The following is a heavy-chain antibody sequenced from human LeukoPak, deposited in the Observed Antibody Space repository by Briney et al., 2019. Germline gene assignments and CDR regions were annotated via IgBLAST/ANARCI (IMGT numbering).Heavy chain of an antibody. Sequence: SETLSLTCTVSGGSISSYYWSWIRQPPGKGLEWIGYIYYSGSTNYNPSLKSRVTISVDMSKNQFSLKLSSVTAADTAVYYCARDYYDSSGLYDAFDIWGQGTMVTVSS. CDR3: ARDYYDSSGLYDAFDI. D-gene: IGHD3-22*01. CDR1: GGSISSYY. CDR2: IYYSGST. J-gene: IGHJ3*02. V-gene: IGHV4-59*01.